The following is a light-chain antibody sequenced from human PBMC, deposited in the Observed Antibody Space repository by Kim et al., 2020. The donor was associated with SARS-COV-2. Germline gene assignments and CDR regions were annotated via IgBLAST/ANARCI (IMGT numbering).Light chain of an antibody. CDR1: NIGSKN. J-gene: IGLJ2*01. Sequence: SVDLGQTARITCGANNIGSKNVHWYQQKPGQAPVLVIYRDSNRPSGIPERFSGSNSGNTATLTISRAQAGDEADYYCQVWDSSTVVFGGGTQLTVL. CDR3: QVWDSSTVV. V-gene: IGLV3-9*01. CDR2: RDS.